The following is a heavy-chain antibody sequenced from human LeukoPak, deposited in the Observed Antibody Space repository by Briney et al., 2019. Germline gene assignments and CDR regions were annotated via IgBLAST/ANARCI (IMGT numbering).Heavy chain of an antibody. V-gene: IGHV1-2*02. CDR3: ARAGHNSNSGGYDF. J-gene: IGHJ4*02. Sequence: ASVKVSCKPSGYTFIDHYLHWVREAPGQGLESLGCNDPDTGDTNYPQKFQGRVTMSRDTSISTAYMELNRLRSDDTAVYYCARAGHNSNSGGYDFWGLGTLVTVSS. D-gene: IGHD3-22*01. CDR1: GYTFIDHY. CDR2: NDPDTGDT.